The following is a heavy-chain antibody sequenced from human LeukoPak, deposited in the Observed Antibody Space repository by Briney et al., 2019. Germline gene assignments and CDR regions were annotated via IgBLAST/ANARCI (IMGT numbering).Heavy chain of an antibody. V-gene: IGHV1-46*01. CDR1: GYTFIRNY. CDR2: INPSGGST. D-gene: IGHD4-17*01. Sequence: ASVKVSCKASGYTFIRNYMHWVRQAPGQGLEWMGIINPSGGSTSYAQKFQGRGTMTRDTSTSTVYMELSRLRSEDTAVYYCARGGYGDRIDYWGQGTLVSVSS. CDR3: ARGGYGDRIDY. J-gene: IGHJ4*02.